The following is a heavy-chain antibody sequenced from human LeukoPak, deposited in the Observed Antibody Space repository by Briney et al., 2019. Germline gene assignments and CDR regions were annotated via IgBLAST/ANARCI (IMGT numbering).Heavy chain of an antibody. D-gene: IGHD6-13*01. CDR2: IKSKTDGGTT. CDR3: TTDGTYYSSSWYGDY. Sequence: PGGSLRLSCAASGFTFSNAWMSWVRQAPGKGLEWVGRIKSKTDGGTTDYAAPVKGRFTISRDDSKNTLYLQMNSLKTEDTAVYYCTTDGTYYSSSWYGDYWGQGTLVTVSS. V-gene: IGHV3-15*01. J-gene: IGHJ4*02. CDR1: GFTFSNAW.